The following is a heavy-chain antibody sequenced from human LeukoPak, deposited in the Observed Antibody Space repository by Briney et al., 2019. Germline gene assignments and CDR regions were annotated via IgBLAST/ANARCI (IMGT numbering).Heavy chain of an antibody. J-gene: IGHJ6*03. Sequence: SETLSLTCTVSGGSISGYSWSWIRQPPGKGLEWIGYTHYSASSNYNPSLKSRVTISVDTSKNQFSLKVSSVTAADTAVYYCARCGRNNRGYYYMEDWGKGTTVTVSS. CDR1: GGSISGYS. CDR3: ARCGRNNRGYYYMED. V-gene: IGHV4-59*01. D-gene: IGHD2/OR15-2a*01. CDR2: THYSASS.